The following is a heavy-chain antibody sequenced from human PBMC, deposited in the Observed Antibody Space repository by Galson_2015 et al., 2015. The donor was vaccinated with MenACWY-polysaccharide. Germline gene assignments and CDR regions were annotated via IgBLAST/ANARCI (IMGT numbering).Heavy chain of an antibody. Sequence: SLRLSCAASGFTFSSYWMHWVRQAPGKGLVWVSRINSDGSSTSYADSVKGRFTISRDNAKNTLYLQMNSLRAEDTAVYYCARDRPFSIVVVPAAISDYWGQGTLVTVSS. J-gene: IGHJ4*02. V-gene: IGHV3-74*01. D-gene: IGHD2-2*01. CDR2: INSDGSST. CDR3: ARDRPFSIVVVPAAISDY. CDR1: GFTFSSYW.